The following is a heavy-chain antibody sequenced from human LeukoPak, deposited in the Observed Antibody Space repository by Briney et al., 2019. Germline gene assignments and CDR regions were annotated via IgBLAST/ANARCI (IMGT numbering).Heavy chain of an antibody. J-gene: IGHJ4*02. CDR2: QNPDSGNT. D-gene: IGHD2-8*01. CDR3: TRGSHRGYCTTSDCYTVDF. Sequence: GASVKVSCKAARYTFTSDDINWVRQAPGQGLEWMGWQNPDSGNTGCAQKFQGRVTMTRNTSINTAYMELGGLTSDDTAIYFCTRGSHRGYCTTSDCYTVDFWGQGTLVSVSS. CDR1: RYTFTSDD. V-gene: IGHV1-8*01.